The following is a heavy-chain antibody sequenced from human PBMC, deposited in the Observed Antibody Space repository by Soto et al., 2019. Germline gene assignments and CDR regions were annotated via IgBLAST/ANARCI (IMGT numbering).Heavy chain of an antibody. V-gene: IGHV4-4*02. CDR3: ARDERAITFGGVIVGGWFDP. CDR2: IYHSGST. J-gene: IGHJ5*02. Sequence: QVQLQESGPGLVKPSGTLSLTCAVSGGSISSSNWWSWVRQPPGKGLEWIGEIYHSGSTNYNPSPKSRVTISVDKSKNQFSLKLSSVTAADTAVYYCARDERAITFGGVIVGGWFDPWGQGTLVTVSS. CDR1: GGSISSSNW. D-gene: IGHD3-16*02.